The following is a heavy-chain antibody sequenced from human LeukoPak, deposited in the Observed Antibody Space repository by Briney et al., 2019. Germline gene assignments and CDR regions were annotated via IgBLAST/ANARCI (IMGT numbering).Heavy chain of an antibody. J-gene: IGHJ4*02. D-gene: IGHD3-10*01. Sequence: PGGSLRLSCAASGFTFSSYAMSWVRQAPGKGLEWVSAISVGGGSTYYADSVKGRFTISRDNSKNTLYLQMNSLRAEDTAVYYCAVGELLLRFSYVVPDRGQGTLVTVSS. CDR1: GFTFSSYA. CDR2: ISVGGGST. CDR3: AVGELLLRFSYVVPD. V-gene: IGHV3-23*01.